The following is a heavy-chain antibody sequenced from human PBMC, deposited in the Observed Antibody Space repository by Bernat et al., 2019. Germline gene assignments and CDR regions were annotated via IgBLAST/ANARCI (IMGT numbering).Heavy chain of an antibody. CDR3: ARDQAGYCSGGSCYRPQYFQH. CDR2: IYSGGST. D-gene: IGHD2-15*01. Sequence: EVQMEESGGGLIQPGGSLRLSCAASGFTVSSNYMSWVRQAPGKGLEWVSVIYSGGSTYYADYVKGRFTISRDNSKNTLYLQMNSLRAEDTAVYYCARDQAGYCSGGSCYRPQYFQHWGQGTLGTVSS. V-gene: IGHV3-53*01. CDR1: GFTVSSNY. J-gene: IGHJ1*01.